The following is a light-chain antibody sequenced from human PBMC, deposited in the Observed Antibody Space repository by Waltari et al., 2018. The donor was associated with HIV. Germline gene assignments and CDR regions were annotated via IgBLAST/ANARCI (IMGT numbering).Light chain of an antibody. Sequence: EIVLTQSPGTLSLSPGERATLSCRASQSVSSYLAWYQQKPGQAPRLLIYDASNRATGIPARFSGSGSGTDFTLTISSLEPEDFAVYYCQHRSNWPLTFGPWTKVDIK. CDR3: QHRSNWPLT. CDR2: DAS. V-gene: IGKV3-11*01. J-gene: IGKJ3*01. CDR1: QSVSSY.